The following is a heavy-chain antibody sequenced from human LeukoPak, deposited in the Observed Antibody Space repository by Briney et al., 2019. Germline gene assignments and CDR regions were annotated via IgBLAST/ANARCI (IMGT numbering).Heavy chain of an antibody. CDR2: IISSSNTI. D-gene: IGHD3-10*01. J-gene: IGHJ6*04. V-gene: IGHV3-48*01. CDR3: ARAVGHGSGSPRMDV. Sequence: GGSLRLSCAVSGFAFSTHSMNWVRQAPGKGLEWVSYIISSSNTIYYADSVKGRFTISRDNAKNSLYLQMNSLRAEDTAVYYCARAVGHGSGSPRMDVWGKGTTVTVSS. CDR1: GFAFSTHS.